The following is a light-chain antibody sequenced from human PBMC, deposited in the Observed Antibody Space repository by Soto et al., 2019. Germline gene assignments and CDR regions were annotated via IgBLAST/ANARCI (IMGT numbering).Light chain of an antibody. CDR3: QKRSNWPVT. Sequence: EIVLTQSPATLSLSPGERATLSCRASQRVSSYLTWYQQKPGQAPRLLIYDASKRATGIPARFSGSGSGADFTLTISSLEPEDFAVYFCQKRSNWPVTFGRGTKVEIK. CDR2: DAS. J-gene: IGKJ4*01. CDR1: QRVSSY. V-gene: IGKV3-11*01.